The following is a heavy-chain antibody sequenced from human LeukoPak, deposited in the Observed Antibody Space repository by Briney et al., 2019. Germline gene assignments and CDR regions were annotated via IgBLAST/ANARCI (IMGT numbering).Heavy chain of an antibody. CDR3: AKDSSHYGGNEYYSDY. Sequence: GGSLRLSCAASGFTFSSYAMSWVRQAPGKGLEWVSAISGSGGSTYYADSVKGRFTISRDNSKNTLYLQMNSLRAEDTAVYYCAKDSSHYGGNEYYSDYWGQGTLVTVSS. V-gene: IGHV3-23*01. J-gene: IGHJ4*02. CDR1: GFTFSSYA. CDR2: ISGSGGST. D-gene: IGHD4-23*01.